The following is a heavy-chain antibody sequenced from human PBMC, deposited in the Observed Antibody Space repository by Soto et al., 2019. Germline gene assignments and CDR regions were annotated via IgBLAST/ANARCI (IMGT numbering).Heavy chain of an antibody. V-gene: IGHV3-23*01. D-gene: IGHD3-3*02. J-gene: IGHJ4*02. Sequence: EVQLLESGGGSVQPGGSLRLSCAASGFTFSSYAMTWVRQAPGKGLEWVSGISDSGDSTSYADSVKGRFTISRDNSKKTLYLQMNSLRAEDTATYHCATVSRREDTFLANSFDYWGQGTLVTVSS. CDR1: GFTFSSYA. CDR3: ATVSRREDTFLANSFDY. CDR2: ISDSGDST.